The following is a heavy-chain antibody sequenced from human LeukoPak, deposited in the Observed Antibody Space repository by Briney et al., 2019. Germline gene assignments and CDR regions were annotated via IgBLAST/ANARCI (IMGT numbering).Heavy chain of an antibody. CDR2: IYYSGST. CDR3: ARGSRISFARIAAAGRIDAFDI. Sequence: SETLSLTCTVSGGSISSYYWSWIRQPPGKGLEWIGYIYYSGSTNYNPSLKSRVTISVDTSKNQFSLKLSSVTAADTAVYYCARGSRISFARIAAAGRIDAFDIWGQGTMVTVSS. V-gene: IGHV4-59*12. J-gene: IGHJ3*02. CDR1: GGSISSYY. D-gene: IGHD6-13*01.